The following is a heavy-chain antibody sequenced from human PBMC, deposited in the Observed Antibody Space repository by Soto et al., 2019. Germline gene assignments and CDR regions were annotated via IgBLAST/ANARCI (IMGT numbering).Heavy chain of an antibody. D-gene: IGHD3-22*01. V-gene: IGHV3-21*01. CDR1: GFTFSSYS. CDR2: ISSSSSYI. CDR3: ARDPPAYYYDSSGYYPYYFDY. Sequence: LRLSCAASGFTFSSYSMNWARQAPGKGLEWVSSISSSSSYIYYADSVKGRFTISRDNAKNSLYLQMNSLRAEDTAVYYCARDPPAYYYDSSGYYPYYFDYWGQGTLVTVSS. J-gene: IGHJ4*02.